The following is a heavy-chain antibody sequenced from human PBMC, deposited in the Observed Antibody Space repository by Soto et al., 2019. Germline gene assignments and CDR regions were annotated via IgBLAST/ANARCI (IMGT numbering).Heavy chain of an antibody. V-gene: IGHV1-18*01. CDR2: ISAYNVNT. D-gene: IGHD1-1*01. J-gene: IGHJ4*02. Sequence: QVQLVHSGAEVKKPGASVKVSCKASGYTFTSYGISWVRQAPGQGLEWVGWISAYNVNTNYAQKHQGRDTMTPDTSTSTAYRELRSLRSDDTAVYYCSGESNDRDYWGQGTLVTVAS. CDR3: SGESNDRDY. CDR1: GYTFTSYG.